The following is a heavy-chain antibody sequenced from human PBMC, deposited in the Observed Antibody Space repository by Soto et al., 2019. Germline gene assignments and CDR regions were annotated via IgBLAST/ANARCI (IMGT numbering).Heavy chain of an antibody. CDR3: AKDHSRYCSRTSCYTPGY. CDR2: ISYDGSNK. CDR1: GFTFSSYG. J-gene: IGHJ4*02. Sequence: QVQLVESGGGVVQPGRSLRLSCAASGFTFSSYGMNWVRQAPGKGLEWVAVISYDGSNKYYADSVKGRFTISRVNSKNTNYLKTNSLRVDDPAVYYCAKDHSRYCSRTSCYTPGYWGQGTLVTVSS. D-gene: IGHD2-2*02. V-gene: IGHV3-30*18.